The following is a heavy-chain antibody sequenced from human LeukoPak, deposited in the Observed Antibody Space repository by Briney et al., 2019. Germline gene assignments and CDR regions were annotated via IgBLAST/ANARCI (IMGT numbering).Heavy chain of an antibody. CDR1: GYTFTGYY. Sequence: ASMKVSCKASGYTFTGYYMHWVRQAPGQGLEWMGWINPNSGGTNYAQKFQGWVTMTRDTSISTAYMELSRLRSDDTAVYYCARDRGSGWSLDYWGQGTLVTVSS. D-gene: IGHD6-19*01. V-gene: IGHV1-2*04. J-gene: IGHJ4*02. CDR3: ARDRGSGWSLDY. CDR2: INPNSGGT.